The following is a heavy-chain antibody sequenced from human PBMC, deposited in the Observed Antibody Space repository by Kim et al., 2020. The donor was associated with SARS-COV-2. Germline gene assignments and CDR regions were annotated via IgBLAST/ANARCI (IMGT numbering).Heavy chain of an antibody. D-gene: IGHD3-10*01. J-gene: IGHJ4*02. CDR3: ARGGSGDY. Sequence: RTHSHPSLKSRVTKSVDTSKNQFSLKLSSVSAADTAVYYCARGGSGDYWGQGTLVTVSS. V-gene: IGHV4-59*09. CDR2: RT.